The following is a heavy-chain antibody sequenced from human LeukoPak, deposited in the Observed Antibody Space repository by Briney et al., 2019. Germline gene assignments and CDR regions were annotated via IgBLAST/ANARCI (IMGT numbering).Heavy chain of an antibody. CDR1: GFSFSSYW. J-gene: IGHJ6*03. CDR2: IKQDGSET. Sequence: PGGSLRLSCTASGFSFSSYWMSWVRQAPGKGLEWVANIKQDGSETYYVDSVRGRFTISRDSAKNSLYLEMNSLRAEDTAIYYCARVPDEVEVDATIYYYYYMDVWGKGTTVTVSS. D-gene: IGHD2-15*01. CDR3: ARVPDEVEVDATIYYYYYMDV. V-gene: IGHV3-7*01.